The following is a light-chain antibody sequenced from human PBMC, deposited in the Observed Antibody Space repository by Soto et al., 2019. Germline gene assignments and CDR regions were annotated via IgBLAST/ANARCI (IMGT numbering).Light chain of an antibody. J-gene: IGLJ3*02. Sequence: QLVLTQPPSVSGAPGQRVTISCTGSSSNIGAGYDVHWYQQLPGTAPKLLIYHNNNRPSGVPDRFSGSKSGTSASLAITGLQAEDEADYYCQSYDSSLSGSWVFGGGTKLTVL. CDR3: QSYDSSLSGSWV. CDR1: SSNIGAGYD. V-gene: IGLV1-40*01. CDR2: HNN.